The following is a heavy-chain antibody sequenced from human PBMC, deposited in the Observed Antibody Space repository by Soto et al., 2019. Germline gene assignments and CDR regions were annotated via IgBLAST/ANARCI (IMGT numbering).Heavy chain of an antibody. V-gene: IGHV1-69*13. CDR1: GGTFSSYA. J-gene: IGHJ5*02. CDR2: IIPIFGTA. D-gene: IGHD2-2*02. CDR3: ARDCPVPPATPNNWFDP. Sequence: SVKVSCKASGGTFSSYAISWVRQAPGQGLEWMGGIIPIFGTANYAQKFQGRVTITADESTSTAYMELRSLRSDDTAVYYCARDCPVPPATPNNWFDPWGQGTLVTVS.